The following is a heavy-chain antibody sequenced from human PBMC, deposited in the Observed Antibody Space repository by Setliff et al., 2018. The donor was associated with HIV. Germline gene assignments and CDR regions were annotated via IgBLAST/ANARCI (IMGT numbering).Heavy chain of an antibody. D-gene: IGHD3-16*02. V-gene: IGHV3-72*01. CDR2: SGVEPNTYAT. CDR3: ATDALHIWGTYRVGVVDY. J-gene: IGHJ4*02. Sequence: HPGGSLRLSCEASGVTLTDHYIEWVRQAPGKGLEWIGRSGVEPNTYATEYATSVKGRFTISRDDSKHTLYLQMNSLKTEDTAVYYCATDALHIWGTYRVGVVDYWGRGVLVTVSS. CDR1: GVTLTDHY.